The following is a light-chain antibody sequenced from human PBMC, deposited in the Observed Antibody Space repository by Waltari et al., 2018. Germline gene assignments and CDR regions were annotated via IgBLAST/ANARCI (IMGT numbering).Light chain of an antibody. J-gene: IGLJ2*01. Sequence: SYELTQPSSVSVSPGQTVRISCSGDVLANRYARWFQLRPGQAPVLVIFKDSERPSGIPERFSGSSSGTTVTLTISGAQVEDEADYYCYSAADNNPRLFGGGTKLTVL. CDR3: YSAADNNPRL. CDR1: VLANRY. V-gene: IGLV3-27*01. CDR2: KDS.